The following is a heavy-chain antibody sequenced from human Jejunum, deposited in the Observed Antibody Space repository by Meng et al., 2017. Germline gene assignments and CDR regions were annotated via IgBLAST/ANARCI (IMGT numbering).Heavy chain of an antibody. CDR1: GASMSSGNYY. CDR2: IYYSGST. V-gene: IGHV4-31*01. Sequence: HLQESGQGLVNPSQPLSLTCTVSGASMSSGNYYWTWIRQHPGKGLEWIGYIYYSGSTYYNPSLQSLVTISIDMSENQFSLKLTSVTAADTAVYYCARVNWTSSYWYFDLWGRGTLVTVSS. D-gene: IGHD1-1*01. CDR3: ARVNWTSSYWYFDL. J-gene: IGHJ2*01.